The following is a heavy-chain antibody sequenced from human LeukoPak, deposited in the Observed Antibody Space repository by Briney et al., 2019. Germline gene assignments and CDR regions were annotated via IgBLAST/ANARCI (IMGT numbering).Heavy chain of an antibody. V-gene: IGHV3-9*01. CDR1: GFTFDDYA. CDR3: AKGGGLAKWLSHFFDY. CDR2: ISWNSGSM. J-gene: IGHJ4*02. Sequence: GGSLRLSCTGSGFTFDDYAMYWVRQAPGKGLEWVSGISWNSGSMAYADSVKGRFTISRDNAKNSLYLQMNSLRAEDTALYYCAKGGGLAKWLSHFFDYWGQGTLVTVSS. D-gene: IGHD6-19*01.